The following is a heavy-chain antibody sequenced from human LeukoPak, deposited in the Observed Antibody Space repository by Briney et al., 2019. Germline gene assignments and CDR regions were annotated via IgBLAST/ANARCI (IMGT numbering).Heavy chain of an antibody. Sequence: SQTLSLTCAVSGGSISSGGYSWSWIRQPPGTGLEWIGYIYHSGSTYYNLSLKSRVTISVDRSKNQFSLKLSSVTAADTAVYYCARAQDYYGMDVWGQGTTVTVSS. D-gene: IGHD2-15*01. J-gene: IGHJ6*02. CDR1: GGSISSGGYS. CDR2: IYHSGST. CDR3: ARAQDYYGMDV. V-gene: IGHV4-30-2*01.